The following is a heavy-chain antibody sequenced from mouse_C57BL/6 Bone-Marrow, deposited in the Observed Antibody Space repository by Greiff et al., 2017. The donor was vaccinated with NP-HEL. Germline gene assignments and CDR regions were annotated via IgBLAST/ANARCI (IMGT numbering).Heavy chain of an antibody. CDR1: GYAFTNYL. J-gene: IGHJ3*01. CDR2: INPGCGGT. V-gene: IGHV1-54*01. Sequence: QVQLKQSGAELVRPGTSVKVSCKASGYAFTNYLIEWVKQRPGQGLEWIGVINPGCGGTNYNEKFKGKATLTADKSSSTAYMQLSSLTSEDSAVYFCARELFAYWGQGTLVTVSA. CDR3: ARELFAY.